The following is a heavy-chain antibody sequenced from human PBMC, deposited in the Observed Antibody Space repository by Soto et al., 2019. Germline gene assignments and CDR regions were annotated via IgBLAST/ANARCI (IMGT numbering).Heavy chain of an antibody. CDR1: EYSFTDYW. V-gene: IGHV5-51*01. Sequence: GESLKISCKGSEYSFTDYWIGWVRQMPGKGLEWMGIIFPGDSDTRYSPSFQGRVTISVDKSITTAYLQWSSLKASDTAIYYCARAGSSPYYMDVWGKGTTVTVSS. D-gene: IGHD2-2*01. J-gene: IGHJ6*03. CDR2: IFPGDSDT. CDR3: ARAGSSPYYMDV.